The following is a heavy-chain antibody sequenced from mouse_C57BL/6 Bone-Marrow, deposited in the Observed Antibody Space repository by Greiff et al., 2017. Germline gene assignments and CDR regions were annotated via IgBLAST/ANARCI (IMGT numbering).Heavy chain of an antibody. CDR2: INPNNGGT. D-gene: IGHD1-1*01. V-gene: IGHV1-18*01. J-gene: IGHJ1*03. CDR1: GYTFTDYN. CDR3: AKRSSFFYWYFDV. Sequence: VQLQQSGPELVKPGASVKIPCKASGYTFTDYNMDWVKQSHGKSLEWIGDINPNNGGTIYNQKFKGKATLTVDKSSSTAYMELRSLTSEDTAVYYCAKRSSFFYWYFDVWGTGTTVTVSS.